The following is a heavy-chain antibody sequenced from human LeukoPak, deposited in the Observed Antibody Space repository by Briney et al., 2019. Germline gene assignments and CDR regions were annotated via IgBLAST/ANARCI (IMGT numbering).Heavy chain of an antibody. Sequence: GGSLRLSCAASGFTFSSYSMNWVRQAPGKGLEWVSSISSSSSYIYYADSVKGRFTISRDNSKNTLYLQMNSLRAEDTAVYYCAKSLGYGSGSYYNPPFDYWGQGTLVTVSS. CDR1: GFTFSSYS. J-gene: IGHJ4*02. V-gene: IGHV3-21*04. CDR3: AKSLGYGSGSYYNPPFDY. D-gene: IGHD3-10*01. CDR2: ISSSSSYI.